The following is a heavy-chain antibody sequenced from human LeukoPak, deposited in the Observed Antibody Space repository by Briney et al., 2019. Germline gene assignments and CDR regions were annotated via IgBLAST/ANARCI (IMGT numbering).Heavy chain of an antibody. CDR1: GGSFSNYY. V-gene: IGHV4-34*01. CDR3: ARNFFGVGYTYGRYGAYSYGLDV. D-gene: IGHD5-18*01. J-gene: IGHJ6*02. Sequence: SSETLSLTCAVFGGSFSNYYWSWIRQSPEKGLEWIGEINHSGSTNFNPSLESRVAISVDTSKNHFSLTLSSVTVADTAVYYCARNFFGVGYTYGRYGAYSYGLDVWGQGTTVTVSS. CDR2: INHSGST.